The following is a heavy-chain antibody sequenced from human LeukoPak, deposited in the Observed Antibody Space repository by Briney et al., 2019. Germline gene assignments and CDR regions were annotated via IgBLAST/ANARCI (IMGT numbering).Heavy chain of an antibody. CDR1: GYTFTGYY. V-gene: IGHV1-2*02. CDR2: INPNSGGK. D-gene: IGHD3-3*01. CDR3: PRTSRFLEWLSAFYY. J-gene: IGHJ4*02. Sequence: ASVKVSCKASGYTFTGYYMHWVRQAPGQGLEWMGWINPNSGGKNYAQKFQGRVTVTRDTSISTAYMELSRLSSDDTAVYYCPRTSRFLEWLSAFYYWGEGTLVTVSS.